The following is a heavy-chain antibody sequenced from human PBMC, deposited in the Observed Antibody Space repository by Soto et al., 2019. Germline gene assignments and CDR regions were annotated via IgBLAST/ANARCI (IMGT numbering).Heavy chain of an antibody. CDR2: IIPIFGTA. D-gene: IGHD6-19*01. CDR1: GGTFSSYA. J-gene: IGHJ6*02. CDR3: ARGSEVAVAGTNYYGMDV. Sequence: SVKVSCKASGGTFSSYAISWVRQAPGQGLEWMGGIIPIFGTANYAQKFQGRVTITADESTSTAYMELSSLRSEDTAVYYCARGSEVAVAGTNYYGMDVWGQGTTVTVSS. V-gene: IGHV1-69*13.